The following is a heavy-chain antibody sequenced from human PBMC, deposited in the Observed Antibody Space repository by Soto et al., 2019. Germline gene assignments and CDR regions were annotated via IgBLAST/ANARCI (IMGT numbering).Heavy chain of an antibody. CDR2: ISGGSNYI. D-gene: IGHD3-22*01. V-gene: IGHV3-21*01. CDR1: GFSFSGYN. J-gene: IGHJ3*01. Sequence: GGSLRLSCAASGFSFSGYNMNCGRQAPGKGLEWVSSISGGSNYIYYADSVQGRFTISRDNAKNSVYLQMNSLRADDTAVYYCARVVYFDRSAYGLWGQGTMVTVSS. CDR3: ARVVYFDRSAYGL.